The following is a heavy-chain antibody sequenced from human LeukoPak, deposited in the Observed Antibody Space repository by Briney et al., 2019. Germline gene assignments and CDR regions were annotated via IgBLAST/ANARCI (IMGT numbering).Heavy chain of an antibody. CDR2: VSGSGNST. Sequence: GGSLRLSCAASGFTFNNCAMTWVRQAPGKGLEWVSLVSGSGNSTFYADSVRGRFTISRDNSKNTLYLQMNNLRAEDTAVYYCAMGGDITTSQFDYWGQGTLVTVSS. CDR3: AMGGDITTSQFDY. CDR1: GFTFNNCA. D-gene: IGHD5-12*01. V-gene: IGHV3-23*01. J-gene: IGHJ4*02.